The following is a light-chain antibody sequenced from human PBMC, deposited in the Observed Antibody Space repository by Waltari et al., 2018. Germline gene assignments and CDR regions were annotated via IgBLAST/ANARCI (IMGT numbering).Light chain of an antibody. CDR3: QHYVRLPVT. V-gene: IGKV3-20*01. J-gene: IGKJ1*01. CDR1: QTIFRT. Sequence: EIVLTQSPGTLSLSPGERATLSCRASQTIFRTLAWYQQKPGQAPRLLIYGASTRATGIPDRFSGSGSGTDFSLTISGLDPEDFAVYYCQHYVRLPVTFGQGTKVEIK. CDR2: GAS.